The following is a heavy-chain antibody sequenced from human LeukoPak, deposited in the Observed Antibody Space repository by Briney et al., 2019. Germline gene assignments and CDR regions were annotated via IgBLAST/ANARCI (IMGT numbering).Heavy chain of an antibody. CDR2: IYSGGKT. D-gene: IGHD2-2*01. CDR1: GFTVSDNY. J-gene: IGHJ4*02. V-gene: IGHV3-66*01. CDR3: ARLLREYCSSTSCNRIYFDY. Sequence: GGSLRLSCAASGFTVSDNYMSWVRQAPGKGLERVSVIYSGGKTYYADSVKGRLTISRENSKNTLYLQMNSLRVEDTAVYYCARLLREYCSSTSCNRIYFDYWGQGTLVTVSS.